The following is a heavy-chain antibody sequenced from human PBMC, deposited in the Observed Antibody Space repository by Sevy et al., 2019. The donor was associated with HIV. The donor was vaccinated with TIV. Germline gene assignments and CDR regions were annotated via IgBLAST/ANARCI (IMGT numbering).Heavy chain of an antibody. CDR1: GFTFSSYS. D-gene: IGHD3-3*01. J-gene: IGHJ4*02. V-gene: IGHV3-21*01. CDR3: ARDSRDFWSGSLYDY. Sequence: GGSLRLSCAASGFTFSSYSMNWVRQAPGKGLEWVSSISSSSYIYYADSGKGRFTISRDNAKNSLYLQMNSLRAEDTAVYYCARDSRDFWSGSLYDYWGQGTLVTVSS. CDR2: ISSSSYI.